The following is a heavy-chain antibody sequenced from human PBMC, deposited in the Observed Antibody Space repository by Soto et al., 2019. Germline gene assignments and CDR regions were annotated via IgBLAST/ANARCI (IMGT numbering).Heavy chain of an antibody. J-gene: IGHJ4*02. V-gene: IGHV4-39*01. CDR1: GGSLSSRRYY. CDR3: ARRNYYDSSGYYAFDY. Sequence: XTLSLPSTVSGGSLSSRRYYWGWIRQPPGKGLEWIWIIYYSGSTYYNTSLKSRVTISVDTSKNQFSLKLSSVTAAETAVYYCARRNYYDSSGYYAFDYWGQATLATVS. CDR2: IYYSGST. D-gene: IGHD3-22*01.